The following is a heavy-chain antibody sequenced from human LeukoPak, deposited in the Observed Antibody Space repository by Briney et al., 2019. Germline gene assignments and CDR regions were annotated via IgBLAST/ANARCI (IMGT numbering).Heavy chain of an antibody. J-gene: IGHJ4*02. D-gene: IGHD3-10*01. CDR2: ISAYNGNT. V-gene: IGHV1-18*01. CDR3: ARDYYYYGSGSYYL. CDR1: VYTFTIYG. Sequence: GASVTVSCKASVYTFTIYGISWVRQAPGQGLEWMGWISAYNGNTNYAQKLQGRVTMTTDTSTSTAYMELRSLRSDDTAVYYCARDYYYYGSGSYYLWGQGTLVTVSS.